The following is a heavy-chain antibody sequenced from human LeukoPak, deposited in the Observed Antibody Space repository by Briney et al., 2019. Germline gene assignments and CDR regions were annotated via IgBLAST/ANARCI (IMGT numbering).Heavy chain of an antibody. CDR2: IRYDGDNK. Sequence: PGGSLRLSCAASGFTFSSYGMHWVRQAPGKGLEWVAFIRYDGDNKYYTDSVKGRFTISRDNSKNTLFLQMNSLRAEDTAVYYCTTPTGPAVIIDYWGPGTLVTVSS. J-gene: IGHJ4*02. D-gene: IGHD2-2*01. V-gene: IGHV3-30*02. CDR3: TTPTGPAVIIDY. CDR1: GFTFSSYG.